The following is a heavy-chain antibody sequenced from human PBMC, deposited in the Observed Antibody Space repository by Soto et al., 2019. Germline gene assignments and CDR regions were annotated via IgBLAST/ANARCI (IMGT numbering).Heavy chain of an antibody. CDR1: GFTFSTYW. CDR3: AKAKFYYDSSPYDS. J-gene: IGHJ4*02. D-gene: IGHD3-22*01. CDR2: IKGDGSST. V-gene: IGHV3-74*03. Sequence: EVQLVESGGGLVQPGGSLRLSCGVSGFTFSTYWMHWVRQAPGKGLVWVARIKGDGSSTTYADSVKGRFTISRDNAKNTLYLQMNSLRAEDTAMYYCAKAKFYYDSSPYDSWGQGTLVTVSS.